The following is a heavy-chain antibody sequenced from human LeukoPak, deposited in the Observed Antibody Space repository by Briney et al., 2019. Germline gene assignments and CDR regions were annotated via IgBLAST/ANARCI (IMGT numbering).Heavy chain of an antibody. CDR1: GFTFNSYA. CDR2: IRGSGGGT. J-gene: IGHJ4*02. Sequence: GGSLRLSCAASGFTFNSYAMSWVRQAPGKGLEWVSAIRGSGGGTYYADSVKGRFTISRVNSKNTLYLQMNSLRDEDTALYYCAKAGIGVVGYFDYWGQGTLVTVSS. D-gene: IGHD6-19*01. V-gene: IGHV3-23*01. CDR3: AKAGIGVVGYFDY.